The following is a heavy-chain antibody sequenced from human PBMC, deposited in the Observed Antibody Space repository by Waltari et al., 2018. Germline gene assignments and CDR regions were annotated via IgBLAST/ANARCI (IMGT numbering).Heavy chain of an antibody. J-gene: IGHJ4*02. CDR1: EFTLSSYW. V-gene: IGHV3-7*04. CDR3: ARRQYAFDY. Sequence: EVQPVESGGGLAQPGGSLRLSCAVSEFTLSSYWMSWVRQAPGKGLEWVANIKQDGSEKYYVDSVKGRFTISRDNAKNSLYLQMNSLRAEDTAVYYCARRQYAFDYWGQGTLVTVSS. D-gene: IGHD2-2*01. CDR2: IKQDGSEK.